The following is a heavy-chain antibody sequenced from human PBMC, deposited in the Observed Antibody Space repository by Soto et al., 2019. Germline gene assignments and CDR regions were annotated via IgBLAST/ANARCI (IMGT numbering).Heavy chain of an antibody. CDR1: GFTFSSYA. CDR3: AKDQHLGELSLDY. V-gene: IGHV3-23*01. CDR2: ISGSGGST. Sequence: EVQLLESGGGLVQPGGSLILSCAASGFTFSSYAMSWVRQAPGKGLEWVSAISGSGGSTYYADSLKGRFTISRDNSKNTLYLQMNSLRAEDTAVYYCAKDQHLGELSLDYWGQGTLVTVSS. D-gene: IGHD3-16*02. J-gene: IGHJ4*02.